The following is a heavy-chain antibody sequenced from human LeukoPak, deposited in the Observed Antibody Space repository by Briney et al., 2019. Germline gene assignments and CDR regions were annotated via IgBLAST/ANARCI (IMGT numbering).Heavy chain of an antibody. CDR1: GYTFTSYA. V-gene: IGHV1-3*03. Sequence: AASVKVSCKASGYTFTSYAMHWVRQAPGQRLEWMGWINAGNGNTKYSQEFQGRVTITSDMSTSTVYMELSSLRSEDTAVYYCAFAGSYWDGFDIWGQGTMVTVSS. CDR3: AFAGSYWDGFDI. CDR2: INAGNGNT. D-gene: IGHD1-26*01. J-gene: IGHJ3*02.